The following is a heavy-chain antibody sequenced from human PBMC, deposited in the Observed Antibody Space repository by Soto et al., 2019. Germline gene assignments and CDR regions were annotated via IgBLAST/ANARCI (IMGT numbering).Heavy chain of an antibody. CDR1: GYTFTGYY. CDR3: ARGAGYCTNGVCPEGLGYYYYYMDV. D-gene: IGHD2-8*01. V-gene: IGHV1-2*04. J-gene: IGHJ6*03. Sequence: ASVKVSCKASGYTFTGYYMHWVRQAPGQGLEWMGWINPDSGGTNYAQKFQGWVTMTRDTSISTAYMELSRLRSDDTAVYYCARGAGYCTNGVCPEGLGYYYYYMDVWGKGTTVTVSS. CDR2: INPDSGGT.